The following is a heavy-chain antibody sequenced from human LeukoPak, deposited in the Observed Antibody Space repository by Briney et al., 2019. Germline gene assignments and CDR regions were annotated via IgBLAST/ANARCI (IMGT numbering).Heavy chain of an antibody. V-gene: IGHV1-8*03. CDR3: ARGRTVTTLWYFQH. D-gene: IGHD4-17*01. CDR2: MNPKRGNT. Sequence: ASVKVFCKASGYTFTGYYMHWGRQAPGQGLVWMGWMNPKRGNTGYAQKFQGRVTITRNTSIGTAYMELSSLRSEDTAVYYCARGRTVTTLWYFQHWGQGTLVTVSS. J-gene: IGHJ1*01. CDR1: GYTFTGYY.